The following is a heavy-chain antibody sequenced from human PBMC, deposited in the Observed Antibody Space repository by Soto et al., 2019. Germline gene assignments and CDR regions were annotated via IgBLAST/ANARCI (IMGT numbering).Heavy chain of an antibody. Sequence: QEQLVQSGAEVKKPGAPVKVSCKASGYTFSNYNINWVRQASGQGLEWMGWMNPDSGNTGYAEKFQARVTMTRNSYISTAYMELSGLRSEDTAVYYCAREAASDPSFYYHYMDVWGKGTTVTVSS. V-gene: IGHV1-8*01. CDR2: MNPDSGNT. CDR3: AREAASDPSFYYHYMDV. J-gene: IGHJ6*03. D-gene: IGHD3-10*01. CDR1: GYTFSNYN.